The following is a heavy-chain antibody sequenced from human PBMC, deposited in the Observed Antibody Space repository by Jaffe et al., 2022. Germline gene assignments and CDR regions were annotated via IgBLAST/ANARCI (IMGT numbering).Heavy chain of an antibody. V-gene: IGHV3-9*01. Sequence: EVQLVESGGGLVQPGRSLRLSCAASGFTFDDYAMHWVRQAPGKGLEWVSGISWNSGSIGYADSVKGRFTISRDNAKNSLYLQMNSLRAEDTALYYCAKDIMVDIVARGAFDIWGQGTMVTVSS. D-gene: IGHD5-12*01. CDR3: AKDIMVDIVARGAFDI. CDR1: GFTFDDYA. CDR2: ISWNSGSI. J-gene: IGHJ3*02.